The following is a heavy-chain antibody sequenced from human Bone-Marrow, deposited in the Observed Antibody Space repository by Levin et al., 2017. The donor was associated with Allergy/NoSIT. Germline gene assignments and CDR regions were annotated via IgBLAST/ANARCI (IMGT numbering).Heavy chain of an antibody. V-gene: IGHV4-61*03. CDR3: ASQPSYIDGSCYSDRGIDV. CDR1: GGSVSGGSYY. J-gene: IGHJ6*02. CDR2: IYSGGTT. Sequence: PSETLSLTCTVSGGSVSGGSYYWYCIRLPPGKGLEWIGYIYSGGTTNYHSSYKRLTIISQDTTNNHYPLKRTSVAAADTAIYYCASQPSYIDGSCYSDRGIDVWGQGTTVTVSS. D-gene: IGHD2-21*01.